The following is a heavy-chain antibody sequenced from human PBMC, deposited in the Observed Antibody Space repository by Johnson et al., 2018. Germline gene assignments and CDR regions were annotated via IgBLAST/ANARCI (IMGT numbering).Heavy chain of an antibody. CDR1: GFTFDDYA. Sequence: VQLVQSGGGLVQPGRSLRLSCAASGFTFDDYAMHWVRQAPGKGLEWVSGISWNSDSIGYADSVKGRITISRDNAKNSLYLQMSSLRAEDTAVYFCSKGSLCGGDCLLHDFWGQGTQVTVSS. D-gene: IGHD2-21*02. V-gene: IGHV3-9*01. CDR3: SKGSLCGGDCLLHDF. CDR2: ISWNSDSI. J-gene: IGHJ4*02.